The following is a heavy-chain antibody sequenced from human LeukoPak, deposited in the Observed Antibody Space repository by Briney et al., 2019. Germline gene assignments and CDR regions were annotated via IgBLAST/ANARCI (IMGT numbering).Heavy chain of an antibody. CDR1: GFTFSRHS. Sequence: GGSLRLSCEASGFTFSRHSMNWVRQAPGKGREWVSSISSSMALYYADPVMGRFSISRDNAKKSLYLHMNSLRTEDTALYYCAVEGAIYDSSGYSQTNEWGQGTLVTVSS. J-gene: IGHJ4*02. CDR2: ISSSMAL. V-gene: IGHV3-21*01. CDR3: AVEGAIYDSSGYSQTNE. D-gene: IGHD3-22*01.